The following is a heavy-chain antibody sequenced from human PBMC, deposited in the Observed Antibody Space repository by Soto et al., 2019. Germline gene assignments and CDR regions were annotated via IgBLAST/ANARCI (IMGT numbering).Heavy chain of an antibody. D-gene: IGHD3-10*01. CDR2: INPVNGDT. CDR3: AKKDYFTSGNYHVDS. Sequence: QVLLVQSGAEVERPGASVKVSCKASGYIFTNYPIHWVRQAPGQRLEWMGWINPVNGDTGHSQKFQGRLTITRDTSATTAYMELSSLTSEDTAVYYCAKKDYFTSGNYHVDSWGQGTLVTVSS. J-gene: IGHJ4*02. CDR1: GYIFTNYP. V-gene: IGHV1-3*01.